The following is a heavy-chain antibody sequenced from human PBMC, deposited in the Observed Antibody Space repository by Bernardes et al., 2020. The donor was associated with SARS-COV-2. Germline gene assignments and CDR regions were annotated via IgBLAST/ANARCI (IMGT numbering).Heavy chain of an antibody. CDR3: ARVAVEPAATRRGIYYYYGMDV. Sequence: SETLSLTCTVSGGAISSGDYYWSWIRQPPGKGMEWIGYTSYSGSTHYNPSLQSRVTITVDRTKNQFSLKLSFVTAADTAVYYCARVAVEPAATRRGIYYYYGMDVWSQVTTVTVSS. CDR1: GGAISSGDYY. CDR2: TSYSGST. D-gene: IGHD2-2*01. V-gene: IGHV4-30-4*01. J-gene: IGHJ6*02.